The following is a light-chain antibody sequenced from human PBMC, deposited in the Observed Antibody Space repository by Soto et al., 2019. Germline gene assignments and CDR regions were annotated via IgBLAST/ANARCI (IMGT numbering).Light chain of an antibody. CDR3: QQLESYPST. CDR2: AAS. Sequence: DIQMTQSPSSLSASVGDRVTITSRASQSISSYLNWYQQKPGKAPKLLIYAASTLQSGVPSRFSGSGSGTDFTLTISSLQPEDFATYYCQQLESYPSTFGGGTKVDIK. V-gene: IGKV1-39*01. CDR1: QSISSY. J-gene: IGKJ4*01.